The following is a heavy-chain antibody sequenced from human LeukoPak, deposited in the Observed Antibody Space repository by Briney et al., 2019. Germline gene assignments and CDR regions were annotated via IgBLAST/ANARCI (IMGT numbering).Heavy chain of an antibody. CDR2: IIPIFGTA. Sequence: ASVKVSCKASGGTFSSYAISWVRQAPGQGLEWMGGIIPIFGTANYAQKFQGRVTITADESTSTAYMELSSLRSDDTAVYYCARDSDGYNQDDAFDIWGQGTMVTVSS. CDR3: ARDSDGYNQDDAFDI. V-gene: IGHV1-69*13. D-gene: IGHD5-24*01. J-gene: IGHJ3*02. CDR1: GGTFSSYA.